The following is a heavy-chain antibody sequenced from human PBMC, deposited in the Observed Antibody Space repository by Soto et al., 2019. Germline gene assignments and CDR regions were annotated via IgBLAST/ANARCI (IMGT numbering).Heavy chain of an antibody. J-gene: IGHJ4*02. CDR2: IHYRGTT. D-gene: IGHD6-19*01. V-gene: IGHV4-59*01. Sequence: SETLSLTCTVASGTLSNFYWSWVRQPPGKGLEWIGYIHYRGTTNYNPSLKSRVIMSVDTSKNQFSLTLNSVTAADTAVYYCTRTRTTGWFSPVDSWGQGIPVTVSS. CDR1: SGTLSNFY. CDR3: TRTRTTGWFSPVDS.